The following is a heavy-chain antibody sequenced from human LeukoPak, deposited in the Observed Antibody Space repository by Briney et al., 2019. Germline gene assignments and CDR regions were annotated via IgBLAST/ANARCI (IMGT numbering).Heavy chain of an antibody. CDR1: GGTFSNYA. Sequence: ASVKVSCKASGGTFSNYAISWVRQAPGQGLEWMGIINPSGGSTSYAQKFQGRVTMTRDMSTSTDYMELSSLRSEDTAVYYCASTNSWYYYDSSGLSRWDYWGQGTLVTVSS. D-gene: IGHD3-22*01. V-gene: IGHV1-46*01. J-gene: IGHJ4*02. CDR2: INPSGGST. CDR3: ASTNSWYYYDSSGLSRWDY.